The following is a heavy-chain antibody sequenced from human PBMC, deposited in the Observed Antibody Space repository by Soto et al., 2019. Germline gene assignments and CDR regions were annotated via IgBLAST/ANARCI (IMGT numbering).Heavy chain of an antibody. CDR2: IKSKTDGGTT. D-gene: IGHD2-8*01. CDR1: GFTFSNAW. V-gene: IGHV3-15*07. CDR3: TTGSGLMVYAMEDDAFDI. J-gene: IGHJ3*02. Sequence: EVQLVESGGGLVKPGGSLRLSCAASGFTFSNAWMNWVRQAPGKGLEWVGRIKSKTDGGTTDYAAPVKGRFTISRDDSKNTLYLQMNSLKTEDTAVYYCTTGSGLMVYAMEDDAFDIWGQGTMVTVSS.